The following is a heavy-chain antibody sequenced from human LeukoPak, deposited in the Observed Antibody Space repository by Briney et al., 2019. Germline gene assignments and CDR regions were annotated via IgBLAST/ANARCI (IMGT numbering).Heavy chain of an antibody. CDR1: GGSISSGDYY. Sequence: SETLSLTCTVSGGSISSGDYYWSWIRQPPGKGLEWIGYIYNNGRTYYNPSLKSRVTISVDTSKNLFSLKVSSVTAADAAVYYCARARSSSWSSFDYWGQGTLVTVSS. D-gene: IGHD6-13*01. CDR3: ARARSSSWSSFDY. J-gene: IGHJ4*02. CDR2: IYNNGRT. V-gene: IGHV4-30-4*01.